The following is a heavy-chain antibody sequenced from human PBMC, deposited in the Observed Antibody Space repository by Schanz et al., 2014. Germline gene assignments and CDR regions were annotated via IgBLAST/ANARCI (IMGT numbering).Heavy chain of an antibody. CDR2: INQDGYDK. CDR1: EFTFNTYC. CDR3: VKDIYDFWSGNFDY. V-gene: IGHV3-7*03. D-gene: IGHD3-3*01. Sequence: EVQLVESGGGLVQPGGSLRLSCAASEFTFNTYCMSWVRQAPGKGLEWVASINQDGYDKHYVDSVKGRFTISRDNAKNSLYLQMNSLRAEDTALYFCVKDIYDFWSGNFDYWGQGTLVTVSS. J-gene: IGHJ4*02.